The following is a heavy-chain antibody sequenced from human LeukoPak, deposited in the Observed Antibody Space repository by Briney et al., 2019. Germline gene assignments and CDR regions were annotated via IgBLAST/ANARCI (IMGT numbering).Heavy chain of an antibody. V-gene: IGHV1-2*02. CDR2: INPNSGDT. J-gene: IGHJ5*02. D-gene: IGHD3-16*01. CDR3: ARGGYVIVRDWFDP. Sequence: ASVKVSCKASGYTFTGFYVHWVRQAPGQGLEWMGCINPNSGDTKYAQKFQGRVTMTRDTSMNTAYMELSRLRSDDTAIYYCARGGYVIVRDWFDPWGQGTLVTVSS. CDR1: GYTFTGFY.